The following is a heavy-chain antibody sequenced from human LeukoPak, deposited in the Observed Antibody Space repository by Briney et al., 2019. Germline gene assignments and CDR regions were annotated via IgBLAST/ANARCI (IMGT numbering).Heavy chain of an antibody. CDR3: ARVRVEATVTTGQSAFDI. CDR2: IYYSGST. V-gene: IGHV4-30-4*08. J-gene: IGHJ3*02. D-gene: IGHD4-17*01. CDR1: GFTFSSYS. Sequence: LRLSCAASGFTFSSYSMNWVRQPPGKGLEWIGYIYYSGSTYYNPSLKSRVTISVDTSKNQFSLKLSSVTAADTAVYYCARVRVEATVTTGQSAFDIWGQGTMVTVSS.